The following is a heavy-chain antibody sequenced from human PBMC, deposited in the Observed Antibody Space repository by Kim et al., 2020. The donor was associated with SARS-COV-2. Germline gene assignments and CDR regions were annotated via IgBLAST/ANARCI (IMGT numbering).Heavy chain of an antibody. J-gene: IGHJ4*02. D-gene: IGHD2-15*01. CDR3: ARAVAGCSMDY. Sequence: KDYSATVKGRFTITRDKSKNSLYLQMNSLRADDTAVYYCARAVAGCSMDYWGQGTLVTVSS. V-gene: IGHV3-33*01. CDR2: K.